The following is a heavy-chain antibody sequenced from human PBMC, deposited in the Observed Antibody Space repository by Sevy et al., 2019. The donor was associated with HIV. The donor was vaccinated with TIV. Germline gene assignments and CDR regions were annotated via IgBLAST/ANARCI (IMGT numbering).Heavy chain of an antibody. D-gene: IGHD2-8*02. CDR3: ARTLVSGGTIVY. J-gene: IGHJ4*02. CDR2: IDPSDGST. V-gene: IGHV1-46*01. CDR1: GYAFTGYS. Sequence: ASVKVSCKTSGYAFTGYSIHWVRQAPGQGLEWMGIIDPSDGSTHYAQKFQGRVIMSTDTSTTTVYMELTSLRSEDTAVYSCARTLVSGGTIVYWGQGTLVTVSS.